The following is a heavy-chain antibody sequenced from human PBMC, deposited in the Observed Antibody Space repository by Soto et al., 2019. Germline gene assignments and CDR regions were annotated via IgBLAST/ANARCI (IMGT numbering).Heavy chain of an antibody. J-gene: IGHJ5*02. CDR2: IYFTGNT. D-gene: IGHD3-9*01. Sequence: SETLSLTCTASGGSITSSSHFWGWVRQPPGKGLEWIGTIYFTGNTYYTPSLRSRLTMSIDTSKNEFSLRLNSVTAADTAVYYCAGQTFTIAADSYGRSNWFDPWGPGTLVTVSS. V-gene: IGHV4-39*01. CDR3: AGQTFTIAADSYGRSNWFDP. CDR1: GGSITSSSHF.